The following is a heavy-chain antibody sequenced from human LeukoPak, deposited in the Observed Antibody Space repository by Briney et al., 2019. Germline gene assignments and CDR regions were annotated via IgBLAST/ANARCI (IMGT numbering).Heavy chain of an antibody. V-gene: IGHV3-33*01. J-gene: IGHJ6*03. Sequence: PGGSLRLSCAASGFTFSSYGMHWVRQAPGKGQEWVAVIWYDGSNKYYADSVKGRFTISRDNSKNTLYLQMNSLRAEDTAVYYCAREAEYYYYYMDVWGKGTTDTVSS. CDR2: IWYDGSNK. D-gene: IGHD1-14*01. CDR3: AREAEYYYYYMDV. CDR1: GFTFSSYG.